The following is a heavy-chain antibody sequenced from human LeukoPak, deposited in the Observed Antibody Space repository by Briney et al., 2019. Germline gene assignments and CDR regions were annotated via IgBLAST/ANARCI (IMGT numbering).Heavy chain of an antibody. V-gene: IGHV3-21*01. CDR2: ISSSSGYI. Sequence: GGSLRLSCAASGFTFSDYSINWVRQAPGKGLEWVSSISSSSGYIYYADSVKGRFTISRDNAKNSLYLQMYSLRAEDTAVYYCAGVLLTVVPAFGYWGQGTLVTVSS. CDR1: GFTFSDYS. J-gene: IGHJ4*02. D-gene: IGHD4-23*01. CDR3: AGVLLTVVPAFGY.